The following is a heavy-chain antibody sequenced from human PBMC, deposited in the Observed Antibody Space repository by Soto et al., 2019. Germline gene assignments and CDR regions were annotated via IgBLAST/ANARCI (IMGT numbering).Heavy chain of an antibody. V-gene: IGHV1-3*01. CDR1: GYTFTSYA. D-gene: IGHD3-22*01. Sequence: ASVKVSCKASGYTFTSYAMHWVRQAPGQRLEWMGWINAGNGNTKYSQKFQGRVTITRDTSASTAYMELSSLRSEDTAAYYCARAFSLIVLYGMDVWGQGTTVTVSS. CDR2: INAGNGNT. J-gene: IGHJ6*02. CDR3: ARAFSLIVLYGMDV.